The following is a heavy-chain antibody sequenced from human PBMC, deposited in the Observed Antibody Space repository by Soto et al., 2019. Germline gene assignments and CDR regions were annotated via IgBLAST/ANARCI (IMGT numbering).Heavy chain of an antibody. J-gene: IGHJ6*02. CDR3: ARHKTGAVTGGVYYYYGMDV. CDR2: ISAYNGNT. V-gene: IGHV1-18*01. D-gene: IGHD6-19*01. CDR1: GYTFTSYG. Sequence: ASVKVSCKASGYTFTSYGISWVRQAPGQGLEWMGWISAYNGNTNYAQKLQGRVTMTTDTSTSTAYMELRSLRSDDTAVYYCARHKTGAVTGGVYYYYGMDVWGQGTTVTVSS.